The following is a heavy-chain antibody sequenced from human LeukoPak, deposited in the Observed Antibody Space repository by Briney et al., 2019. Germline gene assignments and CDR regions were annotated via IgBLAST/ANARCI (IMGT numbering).Heavy chain of an antibody. CDR2: IKSDGSST. CDR3: AKSDWFDP. V-gene: IGHV3-74*01. J-gene: IGHJ5*02. Sequence: GGSLRLSCAASGFTFSIYSMHWVRQAPGKGLVWVSRIKSDGSSTSFADSVKGRFTISRDNAKNTLYLQMDSLRVEDTAVYYCAKSDWFDPWGQGTLVTVSS. CDR1: GFTFSIYS.